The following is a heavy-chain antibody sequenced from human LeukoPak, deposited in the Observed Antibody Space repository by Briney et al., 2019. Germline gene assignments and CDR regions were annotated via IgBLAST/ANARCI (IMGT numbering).Heavy chain of an antibody. Sequence: GGSLRLSCAASGFTFSSYWMSRVRQATGQGLEWVANIKQDGSEKYYVDSVKGRFTISRDNAKNSLYLQMNSLRAEDTAVYYCARDHRSGIYWGQGTLVTVSS. CDR3: ARDHRSGIY. CDR1: GFTFSSYW. V-gene: IGHV3-7*01. CDR2: IKQDGSEK. J-gene: IGHJ4*02. D-gene: IGHD3-10*01.